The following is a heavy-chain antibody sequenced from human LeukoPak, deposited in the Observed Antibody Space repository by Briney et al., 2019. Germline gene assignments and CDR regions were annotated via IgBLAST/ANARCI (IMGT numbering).Heavy chain of an antibody. V-gene: IGHV4-34*01. CDR1: GGSFSGYY. J-gene: IGHJ4*02. CDR2: INHSGST. Sequence: PSETLSLTCAVYGGSFSGYYWSWIRQPPGKGLEWIGEINHSGSTNYNPSLKSRVTISVDTSKNQFSLKLSSVTAADTAVCYCARGRGDNYSSGWSQFDYWGQGTLVTVSS. D-gene: IGHD6-19*01. CDR3: ARGRGDNYSSGWSQFDY.